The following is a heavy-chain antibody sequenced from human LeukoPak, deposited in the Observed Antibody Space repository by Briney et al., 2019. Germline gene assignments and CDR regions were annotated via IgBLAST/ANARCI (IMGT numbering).Heavy chain of an antibody. Sequence: GGSLRLSCAASGFTFDDYAMSWVRQAPGKGLEWVSAISGSGGSTYYADSVKGRFTISRDNSKNTLYLQMNSLRAEDTAVYYCAKDRLYSSSWYKWGYFDYWGQGTLVTVSS. V-gene: IGHV3-23*01. J-gene: IGHJ4*02. CDR1: GFTFDDYA. D-gene: IGHD6-13*01. CDR2: ISGSGGST. CDR3: AKDRLYSSSWYKWGYFDY.